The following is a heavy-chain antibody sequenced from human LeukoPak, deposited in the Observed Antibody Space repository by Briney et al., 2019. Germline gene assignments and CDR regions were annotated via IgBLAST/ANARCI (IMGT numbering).Heavy chain of an antibody. D-gene: IGHD5-12*01. CDR3: ATGAYGPGFVDY. CDR2: ISSNGDSI. Sequence: GGSLRLYCAASGFTFSSHAMHWVRQAPGKGLDYVSGISSNGDSIYYAKSVKGRLTISRDNSKNTLYLQMGSLRAEDMAVYYCATGAYGPGFVDYWGQGTLVTVSS. CDR1: GFTFSSHA. V-gene: IGHV3-64*01. J-gene: IGHJ4*02.